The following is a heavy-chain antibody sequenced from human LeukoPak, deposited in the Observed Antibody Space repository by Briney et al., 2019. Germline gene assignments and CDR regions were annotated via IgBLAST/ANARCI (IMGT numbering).Heavy chain of an antibody. CDR3: ARDPPTTYYYGSGSYWGAFDI. J-gene: IGHJ3*02. D-gene: IGHD3-10*01. CDR1: GFTFSSYA. CDR2: ISGSGGST. Sequence: GGSLRLSCAASGFTFSSYAMSWVRQAPGKGLEWVSAISGSGGSTYYADSVKGRFTISRDNAKNSLYLQMNSLRAEDTAVYYCARDPPTTYYYGSGSYWGAFDIWGQGTMVTVSS. V-gene: IGHV3-23*01.